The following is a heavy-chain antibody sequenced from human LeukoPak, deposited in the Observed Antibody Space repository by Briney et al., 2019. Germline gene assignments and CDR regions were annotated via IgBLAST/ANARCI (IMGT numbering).Heavy chain of an antibody. CDR1: GGSFSGYY. CDR3: ASGSGNFGVFDD. J-gene: IGHJ4*02. CDR2: INHSGST. Sequence: SETLSLTCAVYGGSFSGYYWSWIRQPPGKGLEWIGEINHSGSTNYNPSLKSRVTISVDTSKNQFSLKLSSVTAADTAVYYCASGSGNFGVFDDWGQGTLVTVSS. V-gene: IGHV4-34*01. D-gene: IGHD3-3*02.